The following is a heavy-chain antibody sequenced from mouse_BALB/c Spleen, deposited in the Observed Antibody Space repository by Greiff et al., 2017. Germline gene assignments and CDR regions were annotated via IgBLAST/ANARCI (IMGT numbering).Heavy chain of an antibody. Sequence: EVHLVESGGDLVKPGGSLKLSCAASGFTFSSYGMSWVRQTPDKRLEWVATISSGGSYTYYPDSVKGRFTISRDNAKNTLYLQMSSLKSEDTAMYYCARHGDYGNSYYFDYWGQGTTLTVSS. CDR2: ISSGGSYT. D-gene: IGHD2-1*01. CDR3: ARHGDYGNSYYFDY. V-gene: IGHV5-6*01. J-gene: IGHJ2*01. CDR1: GFTFSSYG.